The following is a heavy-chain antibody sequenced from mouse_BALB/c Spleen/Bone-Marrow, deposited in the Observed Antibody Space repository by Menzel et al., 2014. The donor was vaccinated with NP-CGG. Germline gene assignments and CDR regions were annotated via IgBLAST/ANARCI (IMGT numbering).Heavy chain of an antibody. CDR1: GFNIKDTY. D-gene: IGHD2-3*01. J-gene: IGHJ3*01. V-gene: IGHV14-3*02. CDR2: IDPANGNT. Sequence: EVKLMESGAELVKPGASVKLSCTASGFNIKDTYMHWVKQRPEQGLEWIGRIDPANGNTKYDPKFQGKATITADTSSNXAYLQLSSLTSEDTAVYYCARRGDGYYAWFAYWGQGTLVTVSA. CDR3: ARRGDGYYAWFAY.